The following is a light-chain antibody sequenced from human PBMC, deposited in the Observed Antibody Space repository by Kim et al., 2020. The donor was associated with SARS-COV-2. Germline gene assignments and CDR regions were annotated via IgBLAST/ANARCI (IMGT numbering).Light chain of an antibody. CDR2: GAS. CDR1: QVIQNY. CDR3: QKYNSVPWT. J-gene: IGKJ1*01. Sequence: DIQMTQSPSSLSASVGDRVTITCRASQVIQNYLAWYQQKPGKVPKLLIYGASALQSRVPSRFSGSGSGTDFTLTISSMQPEDVATYYCQKYNSVPWTFGQGTKVDIK. V-gene: IGKV1-27*01.